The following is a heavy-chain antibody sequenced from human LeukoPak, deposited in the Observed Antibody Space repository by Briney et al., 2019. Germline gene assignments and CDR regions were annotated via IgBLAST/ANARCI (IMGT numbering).Heavy chain of an antibody. CDR3: TTDVDSLDDYYYYYYMDV. CDR1: GFTFSNAW. D-gene: IGHD3/OR15-3a*01. Sequence: GGPLRLSCAASGFTFSNAWMSWVRQAPGKGLEWVGRIKSKTDGGTTDYAAPVKGRFTISRDDSKNTLYLQMNSLKTEDTAVYYCTTDVDSLDDYYYYYYMDVWGKGTTVTVSS. V-gene: IGHV3-15*01. CDR2: IKSKTDGGTT. J-gene: IGHJ6*03.